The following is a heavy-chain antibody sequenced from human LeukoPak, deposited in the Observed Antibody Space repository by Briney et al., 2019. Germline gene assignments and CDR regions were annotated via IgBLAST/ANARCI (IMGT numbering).Heavy chain of an antibody. CDR1: GYTFTSYG. CDR3: AREPYDSSGYYPFDY. J-gene: IGHJ4*02. CDR2: ISAYNGNT. Sequence: ASVKVSCKASGYTFTSYGISWVRRAPGQGLEGMGWISAYNGNTNYAQKLQGRVTMTTDTSTSTAYMELRSLRSDDTAVYYCAREPYDSSGYYPFDYWGQGTLVTVSS. V-gene: IGHV1-18*01. D-gene: IGHD3-22*01.